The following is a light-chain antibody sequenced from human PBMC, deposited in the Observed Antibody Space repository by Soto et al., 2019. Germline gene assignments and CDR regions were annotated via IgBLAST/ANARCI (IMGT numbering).Light chain of an antibody. CDR3: QQYNDWWT. V-gene: IGKV3-15*01. J-gene: IGKJ1*01. CDR2: GAS. CDR1: ESVRRN. Sequence: DIVMTQSPATLSVSPGERATLSCRASESVRRNLAWYQQKPGQAPRLLIHGASTRATGIPARFSGSGSGTEFTLSISSLQSADFAVYYCQQYNDWWTFGQGTKVDIK.